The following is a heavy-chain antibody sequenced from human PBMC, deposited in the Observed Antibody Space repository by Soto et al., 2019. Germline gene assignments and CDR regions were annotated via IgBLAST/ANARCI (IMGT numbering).Heavy chain of an antibody. CDR1: GFTFSSYS. Sequence: PGGSLRLSCAASGFTFSSYSMNWVRQAPGKGLEWVSSISSSSSYIYYADSVKGRFTISRDNAKNSLYLQMNSLRAEDTAVYYCASLIVVVPAPNAFDIWGQGTMVTVSS. V-gene: IGHV3-21*01. CDR2: ISSSSSYI. J-gene: IGHJ3*02. D-gene: IGHD2-2*01. CDR3: ASLIVVVPAPNAFDI.